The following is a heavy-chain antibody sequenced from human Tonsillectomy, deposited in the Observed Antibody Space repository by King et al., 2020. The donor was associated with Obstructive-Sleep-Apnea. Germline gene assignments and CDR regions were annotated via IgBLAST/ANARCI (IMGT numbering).Heavy chain of an antibody. D-gene: IGHD3-22*01. V-gene: IGHV3-7*03. J-gene: IGHJ4*02. CDR3: ARGVQYYSDSSDYYFDY. CDR1: GFTFSNYW. CDR2: LKKDGSER. Sequence: VQLVESGGGLVQPGGSLRLSCTVSGFTFSNYWMNWVRQAPGKGLEWVANLKKDGSERYYVDSVKGRFTISSDNAKNSLYLQMNSLRAEDTAVYYCARGVQYYSDSSDYYFDYWGLGTLVTVSS.